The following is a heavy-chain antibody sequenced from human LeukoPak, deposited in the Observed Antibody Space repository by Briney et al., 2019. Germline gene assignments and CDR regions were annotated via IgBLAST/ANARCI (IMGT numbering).Heavy chain of an antibody. CDR3: ARDRVKRGSGWYGETDFDY. J-gene: IGHJ4*02. CDR2: IIPILGIA. Sequence: ASVKVSCKASGGTFSSYAISWVRQAPGQGLEWMGRIIPILGIANYAQKFQGRVTITADKSTSTAYMELSSLRSDDTAVYYRARDRVKRGSGWYGETDFDYWGQGTLVTVSS. D-gene: IGHD6-19*01. V-gene: IGHV1-69*04. CDR1: GGTFSSYA.